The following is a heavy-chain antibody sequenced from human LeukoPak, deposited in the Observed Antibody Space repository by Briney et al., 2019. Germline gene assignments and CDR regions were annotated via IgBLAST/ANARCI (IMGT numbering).Heavy chain of an antibody. CDR3: ARQHYYDSSDAFDI. Sequence: SETLSLTCAVYGGSFSGYYWSWIRQPPGKGLEWIGEINHSGSTNYNPSLKSRATISVDTSKNQFSLKLSSVTAADTAVYYCARQHYYDSSDAFDIWGQGTMVTVSS. V-gene: IGHV4-34*01. CDR1: GGSFSGYY. J-gene: IGHJ3*02. CDR2: INHSGST. D-gene: IGHD3-22*01.